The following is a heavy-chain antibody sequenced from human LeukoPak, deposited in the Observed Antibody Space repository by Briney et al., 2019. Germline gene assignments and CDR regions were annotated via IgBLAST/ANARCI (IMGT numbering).Heavy chain of an antibody. CDR2: IYGGGST. Sequence: PGGSLRLSCAASGFTVSSNYMSWVRQALGKGLEWVSIIYGGGSTYYPDSVKGRFTISRDNSKNTLYLQMNSLRAEDTGVYYCARSGGVLPGYWGQGTLVTVSS. V-gene: IGHV3-53*01. CDR1: GFTVSSNY. J-gene: IGHJ4*02. CDR3: ARSGGVLPGY. D-gene: IGHD1-26*01.